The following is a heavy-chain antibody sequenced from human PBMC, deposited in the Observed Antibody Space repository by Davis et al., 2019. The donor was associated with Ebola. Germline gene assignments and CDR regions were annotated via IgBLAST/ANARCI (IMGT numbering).Heavy chain of an antibody. J-gene: IGHJ5*02. V-gene: IGHV3-21*01. Sequence: GESLKISCAASGFTFSSYSMNWVRQAPGKGLEWVSSISSSSSYIYYADSVKGRFTISRDNAKNSLYLQMNSLRAEDTAVYYCARVQLLWFRELLQFGGGWFDPWGQGTLVTVSS. D-gene: IGHD3-10*01. CDR1: GFTFSSYS. CDR2: ISSSSSYI. CDR3: ARVQLLWFRELLQFGGGWFDP.